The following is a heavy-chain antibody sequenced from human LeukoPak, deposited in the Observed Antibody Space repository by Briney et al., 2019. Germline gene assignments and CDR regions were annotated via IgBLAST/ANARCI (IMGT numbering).Heavy chain of an antibody. D-gene: IGHD6-19*01. CDR3: ARASGSRGPLDY. CDR1: GFTFSSYG. J-gene: IGHJ4*02. V-gene: IGHV3-33*01. CDR2: IWYDGSNK. Sequence: PGGSLRLSCAASGFTFSSYGMHWVRQAPGKGLEWVAVIWYDGSNKYYADSVKGRFTISRDNSKNTLYLQMNSLRAEDTAVYYCARASGSRGPLDYWGQGTLVTVSS.